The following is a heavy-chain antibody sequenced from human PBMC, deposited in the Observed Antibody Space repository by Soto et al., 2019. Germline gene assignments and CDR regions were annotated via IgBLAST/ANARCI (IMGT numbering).Heavy chain of an antibody. CDR2: IYYSWST. V-gene: IGHV4-59*01. CDR1: GGSISSYY. CDR3: ARGYCSSTSCYFVY. D-gene: IGHD2-2*01. Sequence: PSETLSLTCTVSGGSISSYYWSWIRQPPGKGLEWIGYIYYSWSTNYNPSLKSRVTISVDTSKNQFSLKLSSVTAADTAVYYCARGYCSSTSCYFVYWGQGTLVTVSS. J-gene: IGHJ4*02.